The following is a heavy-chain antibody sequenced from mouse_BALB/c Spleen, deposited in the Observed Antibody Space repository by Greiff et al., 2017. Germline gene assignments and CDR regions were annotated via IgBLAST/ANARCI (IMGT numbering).Heavy chain of an antibody. V-gene: IGHV3-6*02. CDR2: ISYDGSN. J-gene: IGHJ2*01. CDR1: GYSITSGYY. D-gene: IGHD1-1*01. Sequence: EVKLMESGPGLVKPSQSLSLTCSVTGYSITSGYYWNWIRQFPGNKLEWMGYISYDGSNNYNPSLKNRISITRDTSKNQFFLKLNSVTTEDTATYYCARDGFGNYYYHFDYWGQGTTLTVSS. CDR3: ARDGFGNYYYHFDY.